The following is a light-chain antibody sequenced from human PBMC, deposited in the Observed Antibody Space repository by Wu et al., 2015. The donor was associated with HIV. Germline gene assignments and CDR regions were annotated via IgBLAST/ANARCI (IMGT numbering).Light chain of an antibody. CDR2: GAS. CDR3: QQYDTRPYS. Sequence: EILMTQSPATLSVSAGETVTLSCRASQSVRANLAWYQHKRGQAPRLVISGASTRATGIPARFSGSASGTDFTLTTSSLQSEDFAVYYCQQYDTRPYSFGQGTKVEIK. J-gene: IGKJ2*03. V-gene: IGKV3-15*01. CDR1: QSVRAN.